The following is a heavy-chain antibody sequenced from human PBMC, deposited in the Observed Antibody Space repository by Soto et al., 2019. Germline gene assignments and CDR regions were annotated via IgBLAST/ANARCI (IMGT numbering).Heavy chain of an antibody. V-gene: IGHV5-51*01. CDR1: GYSFTSYW. D-gene: IGHD3-10*01. CDR3: ARPPHYYGSGSYYNRYYYGMDV. CDR2: IYPGDSDT. Sequence: GESLKISCKGSGYSFTSYWIGWVRQMPGKGLEWMGIIYPGDSDTRYSPSFQGQVTISADKSISTAYLQWSSLKASDTAMYYCARPPHYYGSGSYYNRYYYGMDVWGQGTTVTVSS. J-gene: IGHJ6*02.